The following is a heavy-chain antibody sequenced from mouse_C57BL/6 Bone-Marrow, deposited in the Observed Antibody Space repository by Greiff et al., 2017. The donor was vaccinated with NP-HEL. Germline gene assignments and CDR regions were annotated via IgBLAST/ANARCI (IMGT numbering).Heavy chain of an antibody. CDR1: GFNIKDDY. J-gene: IGHJ2*01. CDR3: TTLPDYYGSSYYFDD. CDR2: IDPENGDT. D-gene: IGHD1-1*01. V-gene: IGHV14-4*01. Sequence: EVQLQQSGAELVRPGASVKLSCTASGFNIKDDYMHWVKQRPAQGLEWIGWIDPENGDTESASKFPGKATITADTSSTTAYLQFSSLTSEDTAVYYGTTLPDYYGSSYYFDDWGQGTTLTVSS.